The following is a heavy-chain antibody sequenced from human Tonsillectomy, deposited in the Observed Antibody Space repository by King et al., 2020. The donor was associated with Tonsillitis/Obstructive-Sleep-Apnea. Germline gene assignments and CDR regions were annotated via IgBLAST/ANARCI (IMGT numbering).Heavy chain of an antibody. V-gene: IGHV4-59*01. Sequence: VQLQESGPGLVKPSETLSLNCTVSGASINSIYFSWVRQPPGKGLEWIGYISSSGTTDYNFSLKRRVTISVDTSKTQFSLSLTSVTPADAAVYSCAGSETYSSAFDIWGPGTMVTVSS. J-gene: IGHJ3*02. CDR2: ISSSGTT. D-gene: IGHD6-19*01. CDR3: AGSETYSSAFDI. CDR1: GASINSIY.